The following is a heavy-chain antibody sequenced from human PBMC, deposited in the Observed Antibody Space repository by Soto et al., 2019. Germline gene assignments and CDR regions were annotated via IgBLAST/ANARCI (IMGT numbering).Heavy chain of an antibody. V-gene: IGHV3-48*01. CDR3: ARGTSWLDF. Sequence: XLSXAASXXXXXPXXMNWVRQAPGKGLEWVSYISGTTSTIYYADSVKGRFTVSRDNAKNSLYLQMNSLRAEDTAVYYCARGTSWLDFWGQGTLVTVSS. CDR2: ISGTTSTI. D-gene: IGHD6-13*01. CDR1: XXXXXPXX. J-gene: IGHJ4*02.